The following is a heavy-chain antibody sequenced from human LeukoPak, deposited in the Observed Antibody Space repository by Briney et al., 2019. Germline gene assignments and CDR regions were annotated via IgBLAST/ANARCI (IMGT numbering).Heavy chain of an antibody. V-gene: IGHV1-46*01. CDR1: GYSFTTYH. J-gene: IGHJ6*03. CDR3: ARAGYYYMDV. Sequence: ASVKVSCKASGYSFTTYHMHWVRQAPGQGLEWMGIINPSGGSTSYAQKFQGRVTMTRDMSTSTVYMELSSLRSEDTAVYYCARAGYYYMDVWGKGTTVTVSS. CDR2: INPSGGST.